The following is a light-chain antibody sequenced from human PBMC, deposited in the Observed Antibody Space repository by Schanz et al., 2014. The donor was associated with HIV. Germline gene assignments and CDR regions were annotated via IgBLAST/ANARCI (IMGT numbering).Light chain of an antibody. CDR2: GVF. V-gene: IGLV2-14*03. Sequence: QSALTQPASVSGSPGQSISISCTGTSSDLGRLNCVSWYQQHPGKAPKVVVYGVFDRPSGVSNRFSGSKSGNTASLTISALQAEDEADYYCSSYTNRDIYVIGTGTKLTVL. J-gene: IGLJ1*01. CDR1: SSDLGRLNC. CDR3: SSYTNRDIYV.